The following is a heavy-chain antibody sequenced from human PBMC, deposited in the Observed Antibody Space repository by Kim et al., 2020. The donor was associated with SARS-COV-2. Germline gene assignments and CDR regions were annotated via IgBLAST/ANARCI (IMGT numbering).Heavy chain of an antibody. D-gene: IGHD2-8*01. CDR2: IIPIFGTA. V-gene: IGHV1-69*13. J-gene: IGHJ4*02. CDR1: GGTFSSYA. CDR3: ARDPGIMVYADLKDY. Sequence: SVKVSCKASGGTFSSYAISWVRQAPGQGLEWMGGIIPIFGTANYAQKFQGRVTITADESTSTAYMELSSLRSEDTAVYYCARDPGIMVYADLKDYWGQGTLVTVSS.